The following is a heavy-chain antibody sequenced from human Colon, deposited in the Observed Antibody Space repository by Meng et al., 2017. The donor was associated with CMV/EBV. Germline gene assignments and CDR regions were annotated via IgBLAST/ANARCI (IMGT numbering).Heavy chain of an antibody. CDR1: GFSLSNYG. Sequence: GESLKISCAIFGFSLSNYGMHWVRQVPGKGLEWVAFIRHDETSKYYGEAVRGRFTTSRDTSKNTVDLLMTSLRPGDTALYYCAKGRAANDWNDFDSWGQGTLVTVSS. CDR2: IRHDETSK. J-gene: IGHJ4*02. V-gene: IGHV3-30*02. D-gene: IGHD1-1*01. CDR3: AKGRAANDWNDFDS.